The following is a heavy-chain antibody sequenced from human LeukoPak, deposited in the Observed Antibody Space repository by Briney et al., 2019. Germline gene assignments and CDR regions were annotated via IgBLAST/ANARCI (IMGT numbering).Heavy chain of an antibody. Sequence: GGSLRLSCVGSGFTFSNYAMMWVRQTQGKRLEWVSAIRGSGTSTFYTDSVKGRFTVFRDNFKNTVYLQMNNLRADDSAVYYCARDPNGDYIGAFDFQRWGLGTQVTVSS. J-gene: IGHJ1*01. CDR2: IRGSGTST. V-gene: IGHV3-23*01. CDR3: ARDPNGDYIGAFDFQR. D-gene: IGHD4-17*01. CDR1: GFTFSNYA.